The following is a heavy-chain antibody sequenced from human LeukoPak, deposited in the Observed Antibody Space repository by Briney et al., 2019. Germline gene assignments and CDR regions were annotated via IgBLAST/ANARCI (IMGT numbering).Heavy chain of an antibody. Sequence: PWASVKVSCKASGYTFTGYYMHWVRQAPGKGLEWMGGFDPEDGETIYAQKFQGRVTMTRDTSTSTVYMELSSLRSEDTAVYYCARARERVSDYDFWTAPGGFDIWGQGTMVTVSS. CDR2: FDPEDGET. J-gene: IGHJ3*02. D-gene: IGHD3-3*01. V-gene: IGHV1-24*01. CDR1: GYTFTGYY. CDR3: ARARERVSDYDFWTAPGGFDI.